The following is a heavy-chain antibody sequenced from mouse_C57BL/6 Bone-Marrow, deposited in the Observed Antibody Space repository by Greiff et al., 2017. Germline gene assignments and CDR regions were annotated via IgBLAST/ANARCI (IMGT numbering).Heavy chain of an antibody. CDR2: IYPRSGNT. Sequence: QVQLQQSGAELARPGASVKLSCKASGYTFTSSGISWVKQRTGQGLEWIGEIYPRSGNTYYNEKFKGKATLTADKSSSTAYMELRNLTSVDSAVYCCSIIITTVVALYYFDYWGQGTTLTVSS. CDR1: GYTFTSSG. D-gene: IGHD1-1*01. J-gene: IGHJ2*01. V-gene: IGHV1-81*01. CDR3: SIIITTVVALYYFDY.